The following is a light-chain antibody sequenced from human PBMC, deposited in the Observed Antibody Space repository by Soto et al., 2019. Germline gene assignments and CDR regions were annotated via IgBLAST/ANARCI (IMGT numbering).Light chain of an antibody. CDR2: KAS. CDR3: QHYNSYSEA. CDR1: QTISSW. V-gene: IGKV1-5*03. Sequence: DVQMTQSPSTLSGYVGDRVTITCRASQTISSWLAWYQQKPGKAPKLLIYKASTLKSGVPSRFSGSGSGTEFTPTISSLQPDDFATYYCQHYNSYSEAFGQGTKVYIK. J-gene: IGKJ1*01.